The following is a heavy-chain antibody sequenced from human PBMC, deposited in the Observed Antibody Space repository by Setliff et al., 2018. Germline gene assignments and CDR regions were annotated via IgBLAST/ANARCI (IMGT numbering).Heavy chain of an antibody. CDR1: GYTFSRYG. J-gene: IGHJ4*02. Sequence: ASVKVSCKASGYTFSRYGISWVRQAPGQGLEWMGWISPYSGETNNAQRFQDRLSVTADTSSKTIYMELRSLTSDDTAVYFCTTSRAPRVVLAADFDLWGQGTLVTVSS. CDR2: ISPYSGET. V-gene: IGHV1-18*01. CDR3: TTSRAPRVVLAADFDL. D-gene: IGHD2-21*01.